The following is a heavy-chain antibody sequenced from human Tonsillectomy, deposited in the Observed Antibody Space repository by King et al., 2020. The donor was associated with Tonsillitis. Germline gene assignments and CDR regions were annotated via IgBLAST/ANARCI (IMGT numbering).Heavy chain of an antibody. D-gene: IGHD2-15*01. CDR2: IWSDGSDK. J-gene: IGHJ3*01. V-gene: IGHV3-33*08. CDR3: AKPLSDCSGGNCYRPHAFDF. CDR1: GFTFSSYG. Sequence: VQLVEYGGGVVQPGRSLRLSCAASGFTFSSYGMLWVRRAPGKGLEWVAVIWSDGSDKYYGDSVKGRFTISRDNSKNTLYLQMNSLRAEDTAVYYCAKPLSDCSGGNCYRPHAFDFWGQGTMVTVSS.